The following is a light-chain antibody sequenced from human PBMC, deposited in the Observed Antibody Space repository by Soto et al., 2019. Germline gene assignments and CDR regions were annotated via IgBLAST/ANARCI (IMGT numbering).Light chain of an antibody. Sequence: TKMSPAALNESPGEGVSLSCRASQGIGDTLAWYQHKPGQTPRLLIYDTSTRATGVPARFSGSRSGPEFTLTINSLQSEDFALYYCQPYNNRPLTFCGGTKVDIK. J-gene: IGKJ4*01. V-gene: IGKV3-15*01. CDR2: DTS. CDR3: QPYNNRPLT. CDR1: QGIGDT.